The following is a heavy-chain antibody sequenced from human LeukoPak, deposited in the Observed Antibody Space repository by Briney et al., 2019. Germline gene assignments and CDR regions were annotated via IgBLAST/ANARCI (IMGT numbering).Heavy chain of an antibody. CDR1: GFTFSSYE. CDR3: ARVVNYYYGMDV. CDR2: ISSSGSTI. J-gene: IGHJ6*02. V-gene: IGHV3-48*03. Sequence: GGSLRLSCAASGFTFSSYEMNWVRQAPGKGLEWVSHISSSGSTIYYADSVKGRFTISRDNAKNSLYLQMNSLRAEDTAVYYCARVVNYYYGMDVWGQGTTVTVSS. D-gene: IGHD3-16*02.